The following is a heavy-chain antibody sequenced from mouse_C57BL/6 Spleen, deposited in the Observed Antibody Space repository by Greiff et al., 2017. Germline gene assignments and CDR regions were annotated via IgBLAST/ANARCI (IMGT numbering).Heavy chain of an antibody. J-gene: IGHJ3*01. CDR2: INPNNGGT. V-gene: IGHV1-26*01. CDR1: GYTFTDYY. Sequence: EVQLQQSGPELVKPGASVKISCKASGYTFTDYYMNWVKQSHGKSLEWIGDINPNNGGTSYNQKFKGKATLTVDKSSSTAYMELRSLTSEDSAVYYGARVACYYNVSSYPYWGQGTLVTVSA. D-gene: IGHD1-1*01. CDR3: ARVACYYNVSSYPY.